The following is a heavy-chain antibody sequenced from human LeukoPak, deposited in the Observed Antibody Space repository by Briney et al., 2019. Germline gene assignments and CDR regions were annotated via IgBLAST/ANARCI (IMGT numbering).Heavy chain of an antibody. D-gene: IGHD3-16*02. CDR2: IYYSGST. Sequence: PSETLSLTCTVSGGSISSYYWSWIRQPPGKGLEWIGYIYYSGSTNYNPSLKSRVTISVDTSKNQFSLKLSSVTAADAAVYYCGRALTFGGVIVKWGQGTMVTVSS. CDR3: GRALTFGGVIVK. J-gene: IGHJ3*01. CDR1: GGSISSYY. V-gene: IGHV4-59*01.